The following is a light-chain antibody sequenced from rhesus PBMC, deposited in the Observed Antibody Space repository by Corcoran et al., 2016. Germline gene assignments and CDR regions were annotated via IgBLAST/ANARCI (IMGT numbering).Light chain of an antibody. CDR2: AAS. V-gene: IGKV1-74*01. CDR3: QHSYGTPFT. J-gene: IGKJ3*01. Sequence: DIQMTQSPSSLSASVVDRVTITCRASENVNNYLHWYQQKPGKAPKLLIYAASTLQSGVPSRFSGSGSGTDYTFTISSLQPEDVATYYCQHSYGTPFTFGPGTKLDIK. CDR1: ENVNNY.